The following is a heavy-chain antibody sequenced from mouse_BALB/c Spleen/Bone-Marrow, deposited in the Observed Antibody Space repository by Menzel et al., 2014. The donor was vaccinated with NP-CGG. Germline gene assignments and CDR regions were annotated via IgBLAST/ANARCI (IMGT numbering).Heavy chain of an antibody. CDR1: GYTFTTYW. CDR3: ARDYGYGAGFAWFVY. Sequence: QVQLQQPGAELVKPGASVKLSCRASGYTFTTYWMHWVKQRPGQGLEWIGEINPSNGRTNYNEKFKRKATLTVDKSSSPAYIQRSSLTSEDSAVYYCARDYGYGAGFAWFVYWGQGTLVTVSA. CDR2: INPSNGRT. J-gene: IGHJ3*01. D-gene: IGHD2-14*01. V-gene: IGHV1S81*02.